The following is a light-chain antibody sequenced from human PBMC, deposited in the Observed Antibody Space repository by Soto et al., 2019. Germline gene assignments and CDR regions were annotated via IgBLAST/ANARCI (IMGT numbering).Light chain of an antibody. CDR1: QSVSSSY. CDR2: GAS. V-gene: IGKV3-20*01. J-gene: IGKJ3*01. CDR3: QQYGSSPLFT. Sequence: EIVLTQSPGTLSLSPGERATLSCRASQSVSSSYLAWYQQKPGQAPRLLIYGASGRATGIPDSFSGSGSGTDFTLTISRLEPEDFAVYYCQQYGSSPLFTFGPGTKVDIK.